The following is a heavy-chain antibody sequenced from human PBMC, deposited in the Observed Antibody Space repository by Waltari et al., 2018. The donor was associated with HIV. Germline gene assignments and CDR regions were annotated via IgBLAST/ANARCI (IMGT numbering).Heavy chain of an antibody. V-gene: IGHV3-21*02. CDR3: VRDRTSETTGDFDS. CDR2: IINIGYYV. Sequence: DVQLVESGGGLVKPGQSLRLSCIASGFKFDLFSMTWVSQAPGGGVEWVASIINIGYYVYYSDSWKGRVTVSRDNAKESLLLQVSSLAADDTGLYFCVRDRTSETTGDFDSWGRGVPVIVSS. CDR1: GFKFDLFS. J-gene: IGHJ4*02. D-gene: IGHD1-1*01.